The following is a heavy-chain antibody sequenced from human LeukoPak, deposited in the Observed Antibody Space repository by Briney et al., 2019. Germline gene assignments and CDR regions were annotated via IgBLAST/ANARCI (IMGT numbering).Heavy chain of an antibody. D-gene: IGHD3-22*01. V-gene: IGHV4-39*01. Sequence: SETLSLTCTVSGGSISSSSYYWGWIRQPPGKGLEWIGSIYYSGSTYYNPSLKSRVTISVDTSKNQFSLKLSSLSAADTAVYYCGRVVTRAYYYYNYYMDVWDKGTTVTVSS. CDR2: IYYSGST. J-gene: IGHJ6*03. CDR3: GRVVTRAYYYYNYYMDV. CDR1: GGSISSSSYY.